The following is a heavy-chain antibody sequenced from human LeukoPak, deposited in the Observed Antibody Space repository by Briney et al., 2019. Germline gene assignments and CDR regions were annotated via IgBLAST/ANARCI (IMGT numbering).Heavy chain of an antibody. CDR2: IYPGDSDT. J-gene: IGHJ4*02. CDR3: ARLREKSYCSGGSCNDQDYYFDY. Sequence: GESLKISCKGSGYSFTSYWIGWVRQMPGKGLEWMGIIYPGDSDTRYRPSFQGQVTISADKSISTAYLQWSSLKASDTAMYYCARLREKSYCSGGSCNDQDYYFDYWGQGTLVTVSS. CDR1: GYSFTSYW. V-gene: IGHV5-51*01. D-gene: IGHD2-15*01.